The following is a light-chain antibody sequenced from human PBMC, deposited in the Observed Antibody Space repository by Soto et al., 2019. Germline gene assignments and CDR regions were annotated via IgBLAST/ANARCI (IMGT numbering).Light chain of an antibody. CDR3: QQYDSSPPRLT. V-gene: IGKV3-20*01. J-gene: IGKJ4*01. CDR2: GTS. CDR1: QSVSSSD. Sequence: EIVLTQSPGTLSLSPGEGATLSCRASQSVSSSDLAGYQQKPGQAPRLLIYGTSNRATGIPDRFSGSGSGTDFTLTISRLEPEDFAVYYCQQYDSSPPRLTFGGGTNVEI.